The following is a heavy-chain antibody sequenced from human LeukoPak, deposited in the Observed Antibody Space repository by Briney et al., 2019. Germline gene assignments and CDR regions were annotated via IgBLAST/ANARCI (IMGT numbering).Heavy chain of an antibody. CDR2: IYYSGST. J-gene: IGHJ4*02. CDR1: GVSISSYY. D-gene: IGHD3-22*01. CDR3: ARAKKAYYYDSSGYYLPYFDY. Sequence: SETLSLTCTVSGVSISSYYWSWIRQPPGKGLEWIGYIYYSGSTNYNPSLKSRVTISVDTSKNQFSLKLSSVTAADTAVYYCARAKKAYYYDSSGYYLPYFDYWGQGTLVTVSS. V-gene: IGHV4-59*01.